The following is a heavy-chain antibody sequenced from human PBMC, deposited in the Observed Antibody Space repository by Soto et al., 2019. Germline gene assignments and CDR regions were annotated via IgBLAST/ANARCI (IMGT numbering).Heavy chain of an antibody. CDR3: AISYGSGKTDV. CDR2: ISSSSSSI. V-gene: IGHV3-21*01. CDR1: GFSFSSYS. D-gene: IGHD3-10*01. J-gene: IGHJ6*02. Sequence: EVQLVESGGGLVKPGGSLRLSCAASGFSFSSYSMNWVRQAPGKGLEWVSSISSSSSSIYYADSAKGRFTNSRDNAKNSLYLQMNNLRVEDTAVYYCAISYGSGKTDVWGQGTTVTVSS.